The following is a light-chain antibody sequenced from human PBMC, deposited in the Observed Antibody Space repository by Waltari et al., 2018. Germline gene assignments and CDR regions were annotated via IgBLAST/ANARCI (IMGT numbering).Light chain of an antibody. V-gene: IGKV3-15*01. Sequence: EIVMTQSPATLSVSPGERATLSCRARQSVSSNLAWYQQKPGQAPRLLIYGASTRATGIPARFSCSGSGTEFTLTISSLQSEDFAVYYCQQYNNWQTFGQGTKVEIK. J-gene: IGKJ1*01. CDR1: QSVSSN. CDR3: QQYNNWQT. CDR2: GAS.